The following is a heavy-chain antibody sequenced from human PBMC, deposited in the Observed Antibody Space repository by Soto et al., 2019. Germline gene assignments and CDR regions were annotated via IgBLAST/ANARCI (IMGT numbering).Heavy chain of an antibody. CDR3: ARASTLGSFFDL. D-gene: IGHD3-10*01. CDR2: IIPVLDTP. Sequence: QVQLVQSGAEVKKPGSSVKVSCRASGGTFSSYTITWVRQAPGQGLEWMGRIIPVLDTPNYAQKFQGRATITADKSTSTAYMELSSLTSEDTAVYYCARASTLGSFFDLWGPGTLVTVSS. V-gene: IGHV1-69*08. CDR1: GGTFSSYT. J-gene: IGHJ4*02.